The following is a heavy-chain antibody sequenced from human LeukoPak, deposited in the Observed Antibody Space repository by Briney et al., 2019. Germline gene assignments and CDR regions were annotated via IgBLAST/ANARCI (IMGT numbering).Heavy chain of an antibody. Sequence: ASVKVSCKASGYTFTCYYMHWVRQAPGQGLEWMGWINPNGGGTNYAQKFQGRVTMTRDTSISTAYMELSRLRSDDTAVYYCARAGWLGDDAFDIWGQGTMVTVSS. D-gene: IGHD5-12*01. CDR2: INPNGGGT. J-gene: IGHJ3*02. V-gene: IGHV1-2*02. CDR1: GYTFTCYY. CDR3: ARAGWLGDDAFDI.